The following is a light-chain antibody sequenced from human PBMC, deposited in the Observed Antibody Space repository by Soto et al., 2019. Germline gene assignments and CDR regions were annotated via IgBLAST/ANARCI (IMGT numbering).Light chain of an antibody. CDR2: KAS. V-gene: IGKV1-5*03. J-gene: IGKJ1*01. Sequence: DIQMTQSPSTLSASVGDRVTITCRASQSISSWLAWYQQKPGKAPKLRIYKASSLESGVPSRFSGSGSGTEFTLTISSLQPADFATYSCQQHTNYPWTFGQGTKVEIK. CDR1: QSISSW. CDR3: QQHTNYPWT.